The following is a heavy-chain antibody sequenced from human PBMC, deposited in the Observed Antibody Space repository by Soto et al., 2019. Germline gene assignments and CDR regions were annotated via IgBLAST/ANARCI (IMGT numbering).Heavy chain of an antibody. J-gene: IGHJ6*03. CDR1: GFTFSSYG. CDR2: ISYDGSNK. Sequence: QVQLVESGGGVVQPGRSLRLSCAASGFTFSSYGMHWVRQAPGKGLEWVAVISYDGSNKYYADSVKGRFTISRDNSKNTLYLQMNSLRAEDTAVYYCAKGCPGRITGYIIQHDYYYYMDVWGKGTTVTVSS. CDR3: AKGCPGRITGYIIQHDYYYYMDV. V-gene: IGHV3-30*18. D-gene: IGHD1-20*01.